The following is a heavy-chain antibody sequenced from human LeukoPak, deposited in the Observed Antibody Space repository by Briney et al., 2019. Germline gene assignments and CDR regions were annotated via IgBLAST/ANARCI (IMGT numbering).Heavy chain of an antibody. CDR2: ISSSSSYI. CDR1: GFTFSSYA. V-gene: IGHV3-21*01. J-gene: IGHJ4*02. D-gene: IGHD5-18*01. CDR3: ARSATEDTAMVVDY. Sequence: PGGSLRLSCAASGFTFSSYAMNWVRQAPGKGLEWVSSISSSSSYIYYADSVKGRFTISRDNAKNSLYLQMNSLRAEDTAVYYCARSATEDTAMVVDYWGQGTLVTVSS.